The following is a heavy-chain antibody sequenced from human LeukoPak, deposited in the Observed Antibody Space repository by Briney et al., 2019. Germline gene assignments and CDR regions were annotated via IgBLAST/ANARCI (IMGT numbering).Heavy chain of an antibody. CDR2: ISGSGGST. CDR3: AKDFYDSSGSRYDY. V-gene: IGHV3-23*01. CDR1: GFTFSSYA. D-gene: IGHD3-22*01. Sequence: GGSLRLSCAASGFTFSSYAMSWVRQAPGKGLEWVSAISGSGGSTYYADSVKGRFTISRDNSKNTLFMQMNSLRAEDTAVYYCAKDFYDSSGSRYDYWGQGTLVTVSS. J-gene: IGHJ4*02.